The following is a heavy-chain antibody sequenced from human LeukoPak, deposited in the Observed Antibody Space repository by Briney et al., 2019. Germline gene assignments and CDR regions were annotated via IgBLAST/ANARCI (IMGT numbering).Heavy chain of an antibody. V-gene: IGHV1-18*01. CDR2: ISGYNGNT. D-gene: IGHD4-23*01. CDR3: ARGGYGGNPDY. J-gene: IGHJ4*02. CDR1: GYTFTNYG. Sequence: ASVKVSCKASGYTFTNYGINWVRQAPGQGLEWMGWISGYNGNTNYAQKLQGRVTMTTDTSTTTAYMELRSLRSDDTDMYYCARGGYGGNPDYWGQGTLVTVSS.